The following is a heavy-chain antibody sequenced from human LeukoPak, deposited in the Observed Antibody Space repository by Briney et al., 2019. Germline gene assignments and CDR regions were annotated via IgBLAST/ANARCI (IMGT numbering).Heavy chain of an antibody. J-gene: IGHJ3*02. D-gene: IGHD3-3*01. CDR2: IYYSGST. V-gene: IGHV4-59*01. CDR1: GGSIRSYH. CDR3: ARVGGGFDI. Sequence: SETLSLTCTVSGGSIRSYHWSWIRQPPGKGLEWIGYIYYSGSTNYNPSLKSRITISVDTSKYQFSLKLSSVTAADTAVYYCARVGGGFDIWGQGTMVTVS.